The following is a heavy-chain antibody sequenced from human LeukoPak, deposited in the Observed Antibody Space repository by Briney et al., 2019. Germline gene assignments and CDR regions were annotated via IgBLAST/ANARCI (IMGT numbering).Heavy chain of an antibody. CDR1: GYTFSSYG. V-gene: IGHV1-18*01. CDR3: ARDVGDIVTVPAAISVP. D-gene: IGHD2-2*01. J-gene: IGHJ5*02. CDR2: ISAYNGDT. Sequence: ASVKVSCKASGYTFSSYGISWVRQAPGQGLEWMGWISAYNGDTNYAQMVQGRVTMTTDASTSTAYMEVRSLRSDDTAMYYCARDVGDIVTVPAAISVPWGQGTLVTVSS.